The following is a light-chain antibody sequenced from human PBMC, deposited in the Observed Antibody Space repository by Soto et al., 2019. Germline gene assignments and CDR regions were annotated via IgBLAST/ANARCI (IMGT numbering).Light chain of an antibody. CDR1: SSDVGGYNY. CDR2: EVI. V-gene: IGLV2-8*01. Sequence: QSALTQPPSASGSPGQSVTISCTGTSSDVGGYNYVSWYQQHPGKAPKLMIYEVIKRPSGVPDRFSGSKSGNTASLTVSGLQAEDEAEYYCSSYSGDNNFVVVGGGTKVTVL. J-gene: IGLJ2*01. CDR3: SSYSGDNNFVV.